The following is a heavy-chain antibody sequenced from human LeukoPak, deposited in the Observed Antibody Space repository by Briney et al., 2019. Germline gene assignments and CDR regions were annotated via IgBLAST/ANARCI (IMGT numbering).Heavy chain of an antibody. CDR3: AKDLMSGYSYGHDY. CDR1: GFTFSSYA. V-gene: IGHV3-23*01. J-gene: IGHJ4*02. Sequence: GGSLRLSCAASGFTFSSYAMSWVRQAPGKGLEWVSAISGSGGSTYYADSVKGRFTISRDNSKNTLYLQMNSLRAEDTAVYYCAKDLMSGYSYGHDYWGQGTLVTVSS. CDR2: ISGSGGST. D-gene: IGHD5-18*01.